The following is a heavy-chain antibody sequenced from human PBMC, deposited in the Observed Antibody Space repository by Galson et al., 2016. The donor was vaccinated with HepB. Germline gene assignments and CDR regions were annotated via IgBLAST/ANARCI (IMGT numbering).Heavy chain of an antibody. CDR1: GFIFGDYT. CDR2: ITMRSYGGTT. CDR3: TRDSYGRQPPNTFDI. V-gene: IGHV3-49*03. J-gene: IGHJ3*02. Sequence: SLRLSCAASGFIFGDYTLSWFRQAPRRGLEWVGFITMRSYGGTTEYAASVRGRFTISKDDSKSIAYLEMNSLNTEDTAVYYCTRDSYGRQPPNTFDIWGQGTMVSVSS. D-gene: IGHD3-16*01.